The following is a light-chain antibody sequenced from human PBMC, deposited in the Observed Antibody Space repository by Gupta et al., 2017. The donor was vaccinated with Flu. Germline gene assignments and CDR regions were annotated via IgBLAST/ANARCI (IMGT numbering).Light chain of an antibody. Sequence: QSALTQPRSVSGSPAQSVTISCTGTSSDVGGYNYVSWYQQHPGKAPKLMIYDVSKRPSGVPDRFSGSKSGNTASLTISGLQAEDEADYYCCSYAGSYTSPYVFGTGTKVTVL. CDR3: CSYAGSYTSPYV. J-gene: IGLJ1*01. CDR1: SSDVGGYNY. V-gene: IGLV2-11*01. CDR2: DVS.